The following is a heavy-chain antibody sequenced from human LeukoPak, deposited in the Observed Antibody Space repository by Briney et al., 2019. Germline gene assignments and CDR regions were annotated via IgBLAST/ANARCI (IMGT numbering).Heavy chain of an antibody. CDR2: IYYSGST. D-gene: IGHD3-22*01. CDR1: GGSISSYY. J-gene: IGHJ4*02. CDR3: ASEGYDSSGYRSNY. V-gene: IGHV4-59*01. Sequence: SEILSLTCTVSGGSISSYYWSWIRQPPGKGLEWIGYIYYSGSTNYNPSLKSRVTISVDTSKNQFSLKLSSVTAADTAVYYCASEGYDSSGYRSNYWGQGTLVTVSS.